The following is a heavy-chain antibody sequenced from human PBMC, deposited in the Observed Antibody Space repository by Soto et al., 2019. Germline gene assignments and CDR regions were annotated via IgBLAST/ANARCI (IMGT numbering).Heavy chain of an antibody. CDR1: GFTFGDYA. Sequence: GGSLRLSCAASGFTFGDYAMHWVRQAPGKGLEWVSGISWSSGTIGYADSIKGRVTISRDNAKNSLYLHMNSLRAEDTAVYYCARVGPTTMVISYFDYWGQGTLVTVSS. CDR3: ARVGPTTMVISYFDY. D-gene: IGHD3-10*01. V-gene: IGHV3-9*01. J-gene: IGHJ4*02. CDR2: ISWSSGTI.